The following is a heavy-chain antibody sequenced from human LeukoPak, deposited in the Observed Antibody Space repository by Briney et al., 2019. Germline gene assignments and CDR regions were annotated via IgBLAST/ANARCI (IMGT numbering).Heavy chain of an antibody. Sequence: PSETLSLTCTVSGDSISSGNYYWSWIRQPPGKGLEWIGYISYSGSTYYNPSLKSRVTISVDTSKNQFSLKLSSVTAADTAVYYCARRSSESFDFWGQGTLVTVSS. CDR1: GDSISSGNYY. J-gene: IGHJ4*02. D-gene: IGHD3-22*01. CDR2: ISYSGST. CDR3: ARRSSESFDF. V-gene: IGHV4-30-4*01.